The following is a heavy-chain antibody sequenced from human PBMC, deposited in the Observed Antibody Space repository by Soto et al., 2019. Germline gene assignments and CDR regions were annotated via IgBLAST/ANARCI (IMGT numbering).Heavy chain of an antibody. CDR3: ARLRYDSSGYPNYFDY. J-gene: IGHJ4*02. D-gene: IGHD3-22*01. CDR1: GGTFSSYA. V-gene: IGHV1-69*01. Sequence: QVQLVQSGAEVKKPGSSVKVSCKASGGTFSSYAISWVRQAPGQGLEWMGGIIPIFGTANYAQKFQGRVTITADESTRAADMELSSLRSEDTAVYYCARLRYDSSGYPNYFDYWGQGTLVTVSS. CDR2: IIPIFGTA.